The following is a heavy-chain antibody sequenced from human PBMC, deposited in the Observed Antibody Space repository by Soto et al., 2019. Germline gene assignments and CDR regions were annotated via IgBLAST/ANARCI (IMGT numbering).Heavy chain of an antibody. CDR3: ARGLGLNYFDY. CDR2: IKACNGNT. J-gene: IGHJ4*02. V-gene: IGHV1-3*01. D-gene: IGHD1-26*01. CDR1: GGTFSSYT. Sequence: ASVKVSCKASGGTFSSYTISWVHQAPGLGLVWRGWIKACNGNTKYSQKFQGRVTITRDTSASTAYMELSSLRSEDTAVYYCARGLGLNYFDYWGQGTLVTVSS.